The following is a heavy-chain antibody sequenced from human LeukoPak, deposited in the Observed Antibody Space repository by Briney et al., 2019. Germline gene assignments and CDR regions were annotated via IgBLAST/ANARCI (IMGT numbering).Heavy chain of an antibody. D-gene: IGHD5-12*01. CDR1: GYTFTSYD. V-gene: IGHV1-8*01. CDR3: ARGRSDGGYEYHFDY. CDR2: MNPNSGNT. J-gene: IGHJ4*02. Sequence: ASVKVSCKASGYTFTSYDINWVRPATGQGLEWMGWMNPNSGNTGYAQKFQGRVTMTRTTSISTAYMELSSLRSEDTAVYYCARGRSDGGYEYHFDYWGQGTLVTVSS.